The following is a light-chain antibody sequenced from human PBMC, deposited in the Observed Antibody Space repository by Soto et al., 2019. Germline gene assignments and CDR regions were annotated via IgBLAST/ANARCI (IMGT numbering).Light chain of an antibody. J-gene: IGLJ2*01. CDR3: CSYAGYYTLL. V-gene: IGLV2-11*01. CDR2: GVS. Sequence: QSALTQPRSVSGSPGQSVTISCTGTTSDIGAYNYVSWYQQHPGKAPKLIIYGVSKRPSGVPERFSGSKSDSTASLTISGLQDEDEADYYCCSYAGYYTLLSGGGTQLTVL. CDR1: TSDIGAYNY.